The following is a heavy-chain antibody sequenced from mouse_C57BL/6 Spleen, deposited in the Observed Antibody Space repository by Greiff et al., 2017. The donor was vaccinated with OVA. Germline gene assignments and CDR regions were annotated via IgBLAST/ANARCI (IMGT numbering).Heavy chain of an antibody. J-gene: IGHJ3*01. D-gene: IGHD2-4*01. CDR3: ARATYDYAWFAY. V-gene: IGHV1-52*01. Sequence: QVQLQQPGAELVRPVSSVKLSCKASGYTFTSYWMHWVKQRPIQGLEWIGNIDPSDSETHYNQKFKDKATLTVDKSSSTAYMQLSSLTSEDSAVYYCARATYDYAWFAYWGQGTLVTVSA. CDR2: IDPSDSET. CDR1: GYTFTSYW.